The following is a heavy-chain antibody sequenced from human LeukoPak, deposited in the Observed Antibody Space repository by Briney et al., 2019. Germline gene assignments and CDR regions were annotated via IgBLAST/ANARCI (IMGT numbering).Heavy chain of an antibody. CDR3: AREGTAAAGKRRSSQFDY. J-gene: IGHJ4*01. V-gene: IGHV3-33*01. Sequence: GGSLRLSCAASGFTFSSYGMHWVRQAPGKGLEWVAVIWYDGSNKYYADSVKGRFTISRDNSKNTLYLQMNSLRAEDTAVYYCAREGTAAAGKRRSSQFDYCGQGSLVTVSS. D-gene: IGHD6-13*01. CDR2: IWYDGSNK. CDR1: GFTFSSYG.